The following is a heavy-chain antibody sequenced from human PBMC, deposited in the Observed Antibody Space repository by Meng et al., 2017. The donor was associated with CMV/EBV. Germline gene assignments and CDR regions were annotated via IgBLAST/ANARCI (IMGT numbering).Heavy chain of an antibody. V-gene: IGHV3-23*01. D-gene: IGHD3-3*01. CDR2: ISGSGGST. J-gene: IGHJ6*02. CDR3: AKVLWSGYDYGMDV. Sequence: GESLKISCAASGFTFDDYGMSWVRQAPGKGLEWVSAISGSGGSTYYADSVKGRFTISRDNSKNTLYLQMNSLRAEDTAVYYCAKVLWSGYDYGMDVWGQGTTVTVSS. CDR1: GFTFDDYG.